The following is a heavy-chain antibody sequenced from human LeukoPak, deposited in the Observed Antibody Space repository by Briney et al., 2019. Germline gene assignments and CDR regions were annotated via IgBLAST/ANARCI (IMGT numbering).Heavy chain of an antibody. D-gene: IGHD3-22*01. Sequence: GGSLRLSCAASGFTFSSYAMHWVRQAPGKGLEWVAVISYDGSNKYYADSVKGRFTISRDNSKNTLYLQMNSLRAEDTAVYYCARDTFGVVVITYYYYGMDVWGKGTTVTVSS. CDR1: GFTFSSYA. V-gene: IGHV3-30-3*01. J-gene: IGHJ6*04. CDR3: ARDTFGVVVITYYYYGMDV. CDR2: ISYDGSNK.